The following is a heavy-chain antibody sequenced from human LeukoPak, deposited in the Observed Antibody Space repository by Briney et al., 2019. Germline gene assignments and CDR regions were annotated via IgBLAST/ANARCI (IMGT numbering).Heavy chain of an antibody. V-gene: IGHV3-23*01. Sequence: PGGSLRLSCAASGFSFSSYAMSWVRQAPGKGLEWISTITGSGGSTYYADSVKGRFTISRDNSKNTLYLQMNRLRAEDTAVYYCAKGRREVMVPFDYWGQGTLVTVSS. CDR2: ITGSGGST. CDR3: AKGRREVMVPFDY. D-gene: IGHD3-16*02. CDR1: GFSFSSYA. J-gene: IGHJ4*02.